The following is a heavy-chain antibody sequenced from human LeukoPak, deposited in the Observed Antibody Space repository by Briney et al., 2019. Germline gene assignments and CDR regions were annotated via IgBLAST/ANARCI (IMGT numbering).Heavy chain of an antibody. CDR3: ARAKSHIVVVPAAIGGDAFDI. CDR2: INTDGSGT. V-gene: IGHV3-74*01. J-gene: IGHJ3*02. Sequence: GGSLRLSCAASGFTFSSYWMHWVRQAPGKGLVWVSRINTDGSGTNYADSVKGRFTISRDNSKNTLYLQMNSLRAEDTAVYYCARAKSHIVVVPAAIGGDAFDIWGQGTMVTVSS. CDR1: GFTFSSYW. D-gene: IGHD2-2*01.